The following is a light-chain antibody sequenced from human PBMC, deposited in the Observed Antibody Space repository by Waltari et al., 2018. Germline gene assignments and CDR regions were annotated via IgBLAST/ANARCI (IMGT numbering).Light chain of an antibody. CDR3: QQTFRTPRT. CDR2: GTS. Sequence: DIQMTQSPSSLSASIGDRVTITCRASESISTYLNWYQSKPGKAPKLLIYGTSTLQSGVPSRFSGSGSGTDFTLTISGLQPEDLATYYCQQTFRTPRTFGQGTTVEI. V-gene: IGKV1-39*01. CDR1: ESISTY. J-gene: IGKJ1*01.